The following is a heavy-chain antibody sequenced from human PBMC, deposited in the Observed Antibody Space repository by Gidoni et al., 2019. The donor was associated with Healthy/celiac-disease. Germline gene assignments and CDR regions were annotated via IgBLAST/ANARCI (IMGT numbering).Heavy chain of an antibody. D-gene: IGHD3-22*01. V-gene: IGHV3-23*01. CDR2: ISGSGGST. J-gene: IGHJ3*02. Sequence: SWVRQAPGKGLEWVSAISGSGGSTYYADSVKGRFTISRDNSKNTLYLQMNSLRAEDTAVYYCAKDHYYDSSGYYSQADAFDIWGQGTMVTVSS. CDR3: AKDHYYDSSGYYSQADAFDI.